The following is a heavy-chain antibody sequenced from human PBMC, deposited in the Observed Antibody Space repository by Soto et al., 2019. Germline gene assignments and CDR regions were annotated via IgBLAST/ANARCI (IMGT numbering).Heavy chain of an antibody. CDR2: INPLPTSGST. J-gene: IGHJ4*02. Sequence: QVQLVQSGAEVKKPGASVKVSCKASGYIFTNYYIHWVRQAPGQGLEWMAIINPLPTSGSTNYAQKFQGRVTVTRDTSTSTVYLELSSLRSDDTAVYYCARDLAAAAYWGQGTLVIVSS. CDR1: GYIFTNYY. D-gene: IGHD6-13*01. CDR3: ARDLAAAAY. V-gene: IGHV1-46*01.